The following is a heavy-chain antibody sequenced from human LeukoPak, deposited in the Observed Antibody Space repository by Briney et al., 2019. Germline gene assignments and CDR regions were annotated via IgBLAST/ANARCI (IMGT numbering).Heavy chain of an antibody. CDR3: WLEKVVAAYFDS. CDR1: GGSFSGYY. D-gene: IGHD2-15*01. CDR2: INHSGST. Sequence: SETLSLTCAVYGGSFSGYYWSWTRQPPGKGLEWIGEINHSGSTNYNPSLKSRVTISEDTSKNQFSLKMTSMTAADTAIHYCWLEKVVAAYFDSWGQGTLVTVSS. V-gene: IGHV4-34*03. J-gene: IGHJ4*02.